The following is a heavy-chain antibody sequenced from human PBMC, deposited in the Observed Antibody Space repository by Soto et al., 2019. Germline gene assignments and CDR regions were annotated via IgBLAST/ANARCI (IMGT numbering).Heavy chain of an antibody. CDR1: GGSISSYY. CDR3: ARVFFGITFGGVIVHWFDP. J-gene: IGHJ5*02. V-gene: IGHV4-59*01. CDR2: IYYSGST. D-gene: IGHD3-16*02. Sequence: SETLSLTCTVSGGSISSYYWSWIRQPPGKGLGWIGYIYYSGSTNYNPSLKSRVTISVDTSKNQFSLKLSSVTAADTAVYYCARVFFGITFGGVIVHWFDPWGQGTLVTVSS.